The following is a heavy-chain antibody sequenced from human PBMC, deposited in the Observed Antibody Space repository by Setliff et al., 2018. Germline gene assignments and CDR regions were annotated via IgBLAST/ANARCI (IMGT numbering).Heavy chain of an antibody. V-gene: IGHV3-15*07. CDR1: DFIFNNAW. CDR3: ATGLGQYFDY. J-gene: IGHJ4*02. D-gene: IGHD3-9*01. CDR2: IRTKTDGGTA. Sequence: GESLRLSCAASDFIFNNAWMNWVRQAPGKGLEWVGRIRTKTDGGTADHAAPVKGRFIISRDDSKNLVFLQMNSLKTEDTAVYYCATGLGQYFDYWGQGSLVTVSS.